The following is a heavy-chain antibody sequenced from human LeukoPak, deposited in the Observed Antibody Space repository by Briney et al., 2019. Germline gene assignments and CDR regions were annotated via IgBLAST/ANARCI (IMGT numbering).Heavy chain of an antibody. V-gene: IGHV3-53*01. J-gene: IGHJ4*02. CDR1: GFTVSSNY. Sequence: GGSLRLSCAASGFTVSSNYMSWVRQAPGKGLEWVSVIYSGGSTYYADSVKGRFTISRDNSKNTLYLQMNSLRAEGTAVYYCARGRSFGGFFHFDYWGQGTLVTVSS. D-gene: IGHD4-23*01. CDR2: IYSGGST. CDR3: ARGRSFGGFFHFDY.